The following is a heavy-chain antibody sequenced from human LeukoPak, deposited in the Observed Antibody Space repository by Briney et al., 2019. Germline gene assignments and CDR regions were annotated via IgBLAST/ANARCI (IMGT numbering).Heavy chain of an antibody. CDR1: GYTFTGYY. Sequence: ASVKVSCKASGYTFTGYYMHWVRQAPGQGLEWMGWINPNSGGTNYAQKFQGRVTMTRDTSISTAYMELSRLRSDDAAVYYCARAFALGGAMVTSYWFDPWGQGTLVTVSS. CDR2: INPNSGGT. J-gene: IGHJ5*02. CDR3: ARAFALGGAMVTSYWFDP. D-gene: IGHD5-18*01. V-gene: IGHV1-2*02.